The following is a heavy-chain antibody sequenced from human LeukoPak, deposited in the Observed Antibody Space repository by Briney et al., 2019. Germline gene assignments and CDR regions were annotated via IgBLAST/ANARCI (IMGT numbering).Heavy chain of an antibody. D-gene: IGHD1-26*01. CDR1: GFTVSNNY. J-gene: IGHJ4*02. CDR3: ARDKQVGATYFDY. Sequence: PGGSLRLSCAGSGFTVSNNYMAWVRQAPGKGLEWVSVIYDGGFTEYTDSVKGRFTISRDNSKNTLDLQMNSLRAEDTAVYYCARDKQVGATYFDYWGQGTLVTVST. V-gene: IGHV3-66*01. CDR2: IYDGGFT.